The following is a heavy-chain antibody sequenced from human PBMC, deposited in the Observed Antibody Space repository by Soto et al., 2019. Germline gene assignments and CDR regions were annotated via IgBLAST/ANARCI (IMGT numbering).Heavy chain of an antibody. Sequence: ASVKVSCKASGGTFSSYTISWVRQAPGQGLEWMGRIIPILGIANYAQKFQGRVTITADKSTSTAYMELSSLRSEDTAVYFCVRDHIHNYYDSSGYYYFDYWGQGTLVTVSS. CDR2: IIPILGIA. CDR3: VRDHIHNYYDSSGYYYFDY. J-gene: IGHJ4*02. CDR1: GGTFSSYT. V-gene: IGHV1-69*04. D-gene: IGHD3-22*01.